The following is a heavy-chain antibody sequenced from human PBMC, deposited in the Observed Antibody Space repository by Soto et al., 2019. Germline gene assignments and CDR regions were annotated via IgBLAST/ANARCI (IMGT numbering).Heavy chain of an antibody. CDR1: GFTFSSYA. Sequence: QVQLVESGGGVVQPGRSLRLSCAASGFTFSSYAMHWVRQAPGKGLEWVAVISYDGSNKYYADSVKGRFTISRDNSKTTLYLQMNSLRAEDTAVYYCARDRSLYYYGSGSYYYYYGMDVWGQGTTVTVSS. CDR3: ARDRSLYYYGSGSYYYYYGMDV. CDR2: ISYDGSNK. D-gene: IGHD3-10*01. V-gene: IGHV3-30-3*01. J-gene: IGHJ6*02.